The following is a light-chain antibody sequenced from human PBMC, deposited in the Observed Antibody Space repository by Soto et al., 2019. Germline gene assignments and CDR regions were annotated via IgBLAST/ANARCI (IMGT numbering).Light chain of an antibody. CDR1: QSVSTRY. Sequence: ESMLTQSPGTLSLSPGERATLSCRASQSVSTRYLACYQQKPGQAPRLLIYGASIRATGIPDRLSGSGSGTDFTLTISRLEPEDFAVYYCHQFGSAPPAFTFGQGTKLEI. V-gene: IGKV3-20*01. CDR3: HQFGSAPPAFT. CDR2: GAS. J-gene: IGKJ2*01.